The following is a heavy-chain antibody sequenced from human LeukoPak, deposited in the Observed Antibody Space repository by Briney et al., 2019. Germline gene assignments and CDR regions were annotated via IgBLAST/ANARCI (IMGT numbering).Heavy chain of an antibody. D-gene: IGHD2-15*01. V-gene: IGHV1-69*01. J-gene: IGHJ4*02. Sequence: SVKVSCKASGGTFSSYAISWVRQAPGQGLEWMGGIIPIFGTANYARKFQGRVTITADESTSTAYMELSSLRSEDTAVYYCARGYCSGGSCLDYWGQGTLVTVSS. CDR2: IIPIFGTA. CDR3: ARGYCSGGSCLDY. CDR1: GGTFSSYA.